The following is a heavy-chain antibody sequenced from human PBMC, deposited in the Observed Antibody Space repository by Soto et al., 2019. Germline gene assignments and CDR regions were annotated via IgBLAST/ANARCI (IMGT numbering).Heavy chain of an antibody. J-gene: IGHJ4*02. CDR1: GDSVSSNSAT. CDR3: ARLRGNSCLGY. CDR2: TYYRSKWYN. V-gene: IGHV6-1*01. D-gene: IGHD6-13*01. Sequence: QVQLQQSGPGLVKPSQTLSLTCAISGDSVSSNSATWYWIRQSPSRGLEWLGRTYYRSKWYNDYAVSVKSRLTINPEASINQRALQLISGTPADTAVDSCARLRGNSCLGYGGQGTLVTVSS.